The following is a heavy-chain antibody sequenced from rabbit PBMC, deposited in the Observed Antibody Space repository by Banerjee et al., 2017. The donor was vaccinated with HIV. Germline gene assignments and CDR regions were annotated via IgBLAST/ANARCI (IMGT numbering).Heavy chain of an antibody. CDR1: GFDFSSYY. D-gene: IGHD8-1*01. CDR2: IWPGSSGST. J-gene: IGHJ4*01. Sequence: QSLEETGGGLVQPGGSLTLSCKASGFDFSSYYMCWVRQAPGKGLEWIACIWPGSSGSTDYASWAKGRFTISKTSSTTVTLQMTSLTAADTATYFCARDNYIGGSWILDLWGPGTLVTVS. CDR3: ARDNYIGGSWILDL. V-gene: IGHV1S40*01.